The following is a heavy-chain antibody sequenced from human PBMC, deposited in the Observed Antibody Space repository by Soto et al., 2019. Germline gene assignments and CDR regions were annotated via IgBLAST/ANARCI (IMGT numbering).Heavy chain of an antibody. Sequence: ASVKVSCKASGYTFTNYGISWVRQAPGQGLEWMGWISADNGNTKYAQNFRDRVTLTTDASTSTANMELRSLRSDDTAVYYCARVLVSYDYWGQGTLVTVSS. CDR1: GYTFTNYG. D-gene: IGHD1-26*01. CDR2: ISADNGNT. CDR3: ARVLVSYDY. J-gene: IGHJ4*02. V-gene: IGHV1-18*01.